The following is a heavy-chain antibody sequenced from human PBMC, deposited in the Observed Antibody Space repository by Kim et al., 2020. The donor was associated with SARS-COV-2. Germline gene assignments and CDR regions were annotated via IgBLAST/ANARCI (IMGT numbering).Heavy chain of an antibody. Sequence: SETLSLTCAVYGGSFSGYYWSWIRQPPGKGLEWIGEINHSGSTNYNPSLKSRVTISVDTSKNQFSLKLSSVTAADTAVYYCARGPDYDILTGRPFDYWGQGTLVTVSS. CDR1: GGSFSGYY. D-gene: IGHD3-9*01. V-gene: IGHV4-34*01. CDR2: INHSGST. J-gene: IGHJ4*02. CDR3: ARGPDYDILTGRPFDY.